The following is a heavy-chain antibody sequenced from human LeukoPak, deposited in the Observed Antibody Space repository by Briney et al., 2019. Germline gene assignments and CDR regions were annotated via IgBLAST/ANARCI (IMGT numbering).Heavy chain of an antibody. Sequence: GGSLRLSCAASGFTFEDYTMHTVRQAPGNGLEWVSLISWDGGSTYYADSVKGRFPISRDNSKNSLYLQMNSLRTEDTALYYCAKDKGGQWLVPDYYMDVWGKGTTVTVSS. J-gene: IGHJ6*03. CDR1: GFTFEDYT. CDR3: AKDKGGQWLVPDYYMDV. V-gene: IGHV3-43*01. D-gene: IGHD6-19*01. CDR2: ISWDGGST.